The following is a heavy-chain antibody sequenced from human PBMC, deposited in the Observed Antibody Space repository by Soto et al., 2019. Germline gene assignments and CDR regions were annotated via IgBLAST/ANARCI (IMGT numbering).Heavy chain of an antibody. D-gene: IGHD3-3*01. J-gene: IGHJ4*02. CDR2: INHSGST. CDR1: GGSFSGYY. CDR3: ARVGRSGYSDY. Sequence: QVQLQQWGAGLLKPSETLSLTCAVYGGSFSGYYWSWIRQPPGKGLEWIGEINHSGSTNYNPSLKGRVTISVDTSKNQFSLKLSSVTAADTAVYYCARVGRSGYSDYWGQGTLVTVSS. V-gene: IGHV4-34*01.